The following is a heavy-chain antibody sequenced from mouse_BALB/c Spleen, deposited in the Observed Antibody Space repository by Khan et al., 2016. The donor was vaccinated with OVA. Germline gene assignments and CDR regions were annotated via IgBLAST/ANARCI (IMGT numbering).Heavy chain of an antibody. CDR2: IWSDGST. J-gene: IGHJ4*01. CDR3: ARQPYYQYYIMDY. V-gene: IGHV2-6-1*01. D-gene: IGHD2-10*01. Sequence: QMQLEESGPGLVAPSQSLSITCTISGFSLTNYGVHWVRQPPGKGLEWLVVIWSDGSTSYNSALKSRLIISKDNSKSQVFLKMNSLQTDDTAMYYCARQPYYQYYIMDYWGQGTSVTVSS. CDR1: GFSLTNYG.